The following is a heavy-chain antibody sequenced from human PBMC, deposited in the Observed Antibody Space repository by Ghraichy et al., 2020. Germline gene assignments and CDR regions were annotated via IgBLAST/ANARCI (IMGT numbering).Heavy chain of an antibody. CDR2: MNPRSGNT. V-gene: IGHV1-8*01. Sequence: ASVKVSCRTAREHLSSFVTNSERQSPRQGLEWVGWMNPRSGNTGYAHKFQGRVTMTRNTSISTAYMELNSLRSEDTAVYFCAKGLYCRGGYNCAMDVWGLGTTVTV. J-gene: IGHJ6*02. CDR1: REHLSSFV. CDR3: AKGLYCRGGYNCAMDV. D-gene: IGHD5-24*01.